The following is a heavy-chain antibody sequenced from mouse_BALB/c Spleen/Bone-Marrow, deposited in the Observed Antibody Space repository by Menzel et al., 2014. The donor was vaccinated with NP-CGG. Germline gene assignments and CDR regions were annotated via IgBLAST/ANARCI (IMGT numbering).Heavy chain of an antibody. CDR2: IWAGGST. Sequence: QVQLKESGPGPVAPSQSLSNTCTASGFSLTSYGVLWVRQPPGKGLEWLGIIWAGGSTNYNSALMSRMSISKDNSKTQVFLKMNSLQTDDTAMSYCAKAYFGSYKYYFDFWGQGTTLTVSS. CDR1: GFSLTSYG. J-gene: IGHJ2*01. V-gene: IGHV2-9*02. D-gene: IGHD2-10*01. CDR3: AKAYFGSYKYYFDF.